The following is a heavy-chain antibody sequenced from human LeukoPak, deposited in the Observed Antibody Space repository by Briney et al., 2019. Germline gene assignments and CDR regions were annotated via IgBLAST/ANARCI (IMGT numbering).Heavy chain of an antibody. V-gene: IGHV3-30*18. CDR2: ISYDGSKK. CDR3: AKNYYNSSGYYSFVDY. J-gene: IGHJ4*02. CDR1: GFTFSNYA. D-gene: IGHD3-22*01. Sequence: GGSLRLSCAASGFTFSNYAMHWVRQAPGKGLEWVALISYDGSKKYYADSVEGRFTISRDNSRNTLYLQMNSLRPDDTAVYYCAKNYYNSSGYYSFVDYWGQGTLATVSS.